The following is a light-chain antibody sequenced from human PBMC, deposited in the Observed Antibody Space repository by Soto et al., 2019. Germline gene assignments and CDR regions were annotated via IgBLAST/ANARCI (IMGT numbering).Light chain of an antibody. Sequence: QSALTQPASVSGSPGQSITISCTGTSSDVGGYNHVSWYQQHPGKAPKLMIYEVSSRPSGVPNRFSGSKSGNTASLTISGLQAEDEADYYCCSYTSISTSVVFGGGTKLTVL. V-gene: IGLV2-14*01. CDR3: CSYTSISTSVV. J-gene: IGLJ2*01. CDR1: SSDVGGYNH. CDR2: EVS.